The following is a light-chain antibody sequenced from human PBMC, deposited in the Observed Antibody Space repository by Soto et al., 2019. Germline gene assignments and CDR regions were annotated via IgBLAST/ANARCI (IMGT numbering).Light chain of an antibody. CDR3: QQYGSSPWT. CDR2: RAS. Sequence: EIVLTQSPGTLSLSPGERATLSCRASRSVSSSFLAWYQQKSGQAPRLLIYRASSRATGIPDRFSGSGSGTDFTLTISRLEPEDFAVYFCQQYGSSPWTFGQGTKVEIK. V-gene: IGKV3-20*01. J-gene: IGKJ1*01. CDR1: RSVSSSF.